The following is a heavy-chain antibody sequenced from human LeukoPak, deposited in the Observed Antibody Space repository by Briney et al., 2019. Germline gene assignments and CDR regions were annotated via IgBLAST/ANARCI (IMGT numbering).Heavy chain of an antibody. Sequence: GGSLRLSCAASGFTFSNYAMTWVRQAPGKGLEWVSTMSGSGRSTNYADSVKGRFTISRDNSKNTLYLQMNSLRVDDTAVYYCAKPAVAGPFDSWGQGTLVTVSS. CDR1: GFTFSNYA. J-gene: IGHJ4*02. CDR2: MSGSGRST. D-gene: IGHD6-19*01. CDR3: AKPAVAGPFDS. V-gene: IGHV3-23*01.